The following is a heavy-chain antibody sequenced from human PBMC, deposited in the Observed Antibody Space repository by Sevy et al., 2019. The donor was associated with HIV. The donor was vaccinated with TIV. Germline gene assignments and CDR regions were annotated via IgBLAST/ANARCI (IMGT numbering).Heavy chain of an antibody. CDR1: GFSISDYY. J-gene: IGHJ6*02. D-gene: IGHD3-16*01. CDR3: ARDQEKDGELGDYYYYAMDV. CDR2: ISSSGDTI. Sequence: GGSLRLSCAASGFSISDYYMSWIRQAPGKGLQWISYISSSGDTIYYADSVKGRFTISRDNAKNSLYLQLNSLRAEDTAVYYCARDQEKDGELGDYYYYAMDVWGRGTTVTVSS. V-gene: IGHV3-11*01.